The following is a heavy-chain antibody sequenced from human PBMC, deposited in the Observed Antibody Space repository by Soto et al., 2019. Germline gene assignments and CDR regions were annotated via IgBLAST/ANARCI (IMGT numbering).Heavy chain of an antibody. D-gene: IGHD3-10*01. V-gene: IGHV4-61*01. CDR3: ARVRASYYDLDI. Sequence: QVQLQESGPGLVKPSETLSLTCTVSGGSVNTGSYYWSWIRQPPGKGLEWIGYIFYTGSTNYNPSLKSRVTISVDTSKNQFSLRLNSVTAADTAVYYCARVRASYYDLDIWGQGTTVTVSS. CDR2: IFYTGST. J-gene: IGHJ6*02. CDR1: GGSVNTGSYY.